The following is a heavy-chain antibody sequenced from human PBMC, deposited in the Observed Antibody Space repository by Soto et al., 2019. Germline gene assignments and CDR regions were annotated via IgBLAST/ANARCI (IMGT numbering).Heavy chain of an antibody. D-gene: IGHD3-10*01. J-gene: IGHJ3*02. V-gene: IGHV1-3*01. CDR2: INAGNGNT. Sequence: EASVKVSCKSSGYTFTGYAMHWVRQAPGQRLEWMGWINAGNGNTKYSQKFQGRVTITRDTSASTAYMELSSLRSEDTAVYYCARTYGSGKFSAFDIRGQGTMVTVSS. CDR1: GYTFTGYA. CDR3: ARTYGSGKFSAFDI.